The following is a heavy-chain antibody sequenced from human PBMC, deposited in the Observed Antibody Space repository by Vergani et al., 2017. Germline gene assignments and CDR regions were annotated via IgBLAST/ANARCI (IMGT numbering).Heavy chain of an antibody. CDR1: GESFTSYH. Sequence: QVQLQQWGGGLLKPSETLSLTCVVNGESFTSYHWTWIRQSPGEGLEWVGDIDHTGRPDYNPSLKSRLTMSVDKSRNQFPLTLNSVTATDTAIYFCARVNTETNGHLYYYYYMDVWGQGTAVTVS. V-gene: IGHV4-34*01. D-gene: IGHD4-11*01. CDR2: IDHTGRP. CDR3: ARVNTETNGHLYYYYYMDV. J-gene: IGHJ6*03.